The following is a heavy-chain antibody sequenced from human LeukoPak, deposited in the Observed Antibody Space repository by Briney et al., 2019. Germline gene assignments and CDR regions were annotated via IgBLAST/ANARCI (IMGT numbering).Heavy chain of an antibody. V-gene: IGHV5-51*04. CDR1: GYSFTTYW. Sequence: GESLKISRKASGYSFTTYWIGWVRQVPGKGLEWVGIIYPADSTAKYSPSFQGQVTISADKPISTAYLQWSSLKASDTAMYYCARFLTYYYDSSGWMHAAFDYWGQGTLVTVSS. D-gene: IGHD3-22*01. J-gene: IGHJ4*02. CDR2: IYPADSTA. CDR3: ARFLTYYYDSSGWMHAAFDY.